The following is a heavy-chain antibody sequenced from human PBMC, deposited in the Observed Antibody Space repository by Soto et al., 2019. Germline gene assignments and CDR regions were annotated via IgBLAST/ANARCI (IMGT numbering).Heavy chain of an antibody. CDR3: ARGYCSGGSCYWVPDWFDP. D-gene: IGHD2-15*01. CDR1: GGTFSSYT. V-gene: IGHV1-69*02. Sequence: QVQLVQSGAEVKKPGSSVKVSCKASGGTFSSYTISWVRQAPGQGLEWMGRIIPILGIANYAQKFQGRVTITADKSTSTAYMERSSLRSEDTAVYYCARGYCSGGSCYWVPDWFDPWGQGTLVTVSS. CDR2: IIPILGIA. J-gene: IGHJ5*02.